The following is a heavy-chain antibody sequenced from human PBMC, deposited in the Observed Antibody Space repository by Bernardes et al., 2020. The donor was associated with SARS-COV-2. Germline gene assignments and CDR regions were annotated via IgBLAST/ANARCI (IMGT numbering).Heavy chain of an antibody. CDR1: GGTFSSYT. V-gene: IGHV1-69*02. CDR2: IIPILGIA. Sequence: SMKVSCKASGGTFSSYTISWVRQAPGQGLEWMGRIIPILGIANYAQKFQGRVTITADKSTSTAYMELSSLRSEDTAVYYCASYLEPYYYDSSGYSGIDYWGQGTLVTVSS. J-gene: IGHJ4*02. D-gene: IGHD3-22*01. CDR3: ASYLEPYYYDSSGYSGIDY.